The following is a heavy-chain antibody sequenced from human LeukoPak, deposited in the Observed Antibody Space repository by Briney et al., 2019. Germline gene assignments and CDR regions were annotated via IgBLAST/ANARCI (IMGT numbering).Heavy chain of an antibody. Sequence: GGSLRLSCAASGFTFSNAWMSWVRQAPGKGLEWVGRINSKTDGGTTDYAAPVKGRFTTSRDDSKNTLYLQMNSLKTEDTAVYYCTTPRDDYGDYGLDYWGQGTLVTVSS. CDR3: TTPRDDYGDYGLDY. CDR2: INSKTDGGTT. CDR1: GFTFSNAW. J-gene: IGHJ4*02. V-gene: IGHV3-15*01. D-gene: IGHD4-17*01.